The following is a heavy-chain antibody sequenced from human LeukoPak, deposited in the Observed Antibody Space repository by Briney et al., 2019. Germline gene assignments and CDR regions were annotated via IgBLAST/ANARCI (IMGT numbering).Heavy chain of an antibody. CDR2: INAGNGNT. CDR3: ARVYYAGWFDP. J-gene: IGHJ5*02. V-gene: IGHV1-3*01. CDR1: GYTLTSYA. D-gene: IGHD2-8*01. Sequence: GASLKGSCASYGYTLTSYAMHWVRQGPGQRLEWMGWINAGNGNTKYSQKFQGRVTITRDTSASTAYMELSSLRSEDTAVYYCARVYYAGWFDPWGQGTLVTVSS.